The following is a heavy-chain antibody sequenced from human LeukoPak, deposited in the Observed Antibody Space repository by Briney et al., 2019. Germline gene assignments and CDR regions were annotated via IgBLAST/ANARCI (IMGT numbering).Heavy chain of an antibody. Sequence: SETLSLTCAVYGGSFSGYYWSWIRQPPGKGLEWIGEINHSGSTNYNPSLKSRVTISVDTSKNQFSLKLSSVTAADAAVYYCARIVWVPAAILDYWGQGTLVTVSS. V-gene: IGHV4-34*01. D-gene: IGHD2-2*01. CDR1: GGSFSGYY. CDR2: INHSGST. CDR3: ARIVWVPAAILDY. J-gene: IGHJ4*02.